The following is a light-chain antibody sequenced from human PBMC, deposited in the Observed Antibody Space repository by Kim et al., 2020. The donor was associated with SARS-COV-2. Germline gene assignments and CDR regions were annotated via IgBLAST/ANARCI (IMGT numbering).Light chain of an antibody. Sequence: QGVTISCTGRSSKLGAYNDVHWYQHLPGRAPKLLIYGTTNRPSGVHDRFAASKSGTSASLAITGHKAEDEAGYCCQSYDSILSGVVFGGGTQLTVL. CDR3: QSYDSILSGVV. V-gene: IGLV1-40*01. CDR1: SSKLGAYND. CDR2: GTT. J-gene: IGLJ2*01.